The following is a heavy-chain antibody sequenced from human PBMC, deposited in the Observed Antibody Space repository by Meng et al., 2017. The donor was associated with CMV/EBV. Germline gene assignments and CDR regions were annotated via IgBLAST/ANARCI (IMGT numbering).Heavy chain of an antibody. D-gene: IGHD5-12*01. CDR3: ARGDFDGYSEFFDP. J-gene: IGHJ5*02. Sequence: ASGFTFSDYYMSWIRQAPGKGLEWVSYISSSGSTIYYADSVKGRFTISRDNAKNSLYLQMNSLRAEDTAVYYCARGDFDGYSEFFDPWGQGTLVTVSS. CDR1: GFTFSDYY. V-gene: IGHV3-11*01. CDR2: ISSSGSTI.